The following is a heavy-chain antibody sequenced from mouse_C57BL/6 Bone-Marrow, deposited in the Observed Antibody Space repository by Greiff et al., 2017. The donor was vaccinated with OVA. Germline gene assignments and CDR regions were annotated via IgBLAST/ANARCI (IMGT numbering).Heavy chain of an antibody. Sequence: QVHVKQSGAELVKPGASVKLSCTASGYTFTSYWMQWVKQRPGQGLEWIGEIDPSDSYTNYNQKFKGKATLTVDTYSSTAYMQLSSLTSEDSAVEYCARDDGYCGGFADWGQGTLVTVSA. D-gene: IGHD2-3*01. J-gene: IGHJ3*01. V-gene: IGHV1-50*01. CDR1: GYTFTSYW. CDR3: ARDDGYCGGFAD. CDR2: IDPSDSYT.